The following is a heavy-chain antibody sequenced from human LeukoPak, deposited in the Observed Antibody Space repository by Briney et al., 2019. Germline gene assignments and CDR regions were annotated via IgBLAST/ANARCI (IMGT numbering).Heavy chain of an antibody. J-gene: IGHJ4*02. Sequence: GRSLRLSCAASGFTFSSYGMHWVRQAPGKGLEWVAVISYDGSNKYHADSVRGRFSISRDNSKNTLYLQMNSLRAEDTAVYYCAKDLNRLTGDPHRFDYWGQGTLVTVSS. CDR1: GFTFSSYG. V-gene: IGHV3-30*18. CDR3: AKDLNRLTGDPHRFDY. D-gene: IGHD7-27*01. CDR2: ISYDGSNK.